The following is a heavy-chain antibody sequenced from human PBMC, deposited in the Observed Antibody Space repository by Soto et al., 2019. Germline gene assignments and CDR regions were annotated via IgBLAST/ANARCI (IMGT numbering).Heavy chain of an antibody. CDR1: GFTFSSYG. J-gene: IGHJ4*02. V-gene: IGHV3-33*01. CDR3: ARLPFPSPWLLSSGDDY. Sequence: GGSLRLSCAASGFTFSSYGMHWVRQAPGKGLEWVAVIWYDGSNKYYADSVKGRFTISRDNSKNTLYLQMNSLRAEDTAVYYCARLPFPSPWLLSSGDDYWGQGTLVTVSS. CDR2: IWYDGSNK. D-gene: IGHD3-9*01.